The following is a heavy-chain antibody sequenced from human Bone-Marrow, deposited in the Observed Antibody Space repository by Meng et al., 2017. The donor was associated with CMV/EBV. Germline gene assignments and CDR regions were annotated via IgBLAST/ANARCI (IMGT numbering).Heavy chain of an antibody. CDR1: GFKFSDYW. J-gene: IGHJ4*02. CDR3: AREPNSFDF. CDR2: INPGGTDR. Sequence: GGSQRLSCVASGFKFSDYWMTWVRQAPGKGLEWVANINPGGTDRNYVDSVKGRFTISRDTTDDSVYLEMNSLRVEDTAVYYCAREPNSFDFWGRGTLVTVSS. V-gene: IGHV3-7*01.